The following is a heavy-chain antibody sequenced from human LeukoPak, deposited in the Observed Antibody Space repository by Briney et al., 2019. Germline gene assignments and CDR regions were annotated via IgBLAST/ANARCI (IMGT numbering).Heavy chain of an antibody. CDR3: ARDHDYDSGSYPLDY. Sequence: GGSLRFSGAASGFTFSSFWRTWVRQAPGKGLKGVANIKQDGSEKYYVDSVKGRFTSSRDKAKNYLYLQMKSLRAEDTAFYHCARDHDYDSGSYPLDYWGQGTLVTVSS. J-gene: IGHJ4*02. D-gene: IGHD3-10*01. V-gene: IGHV3-7*03. CDR1: GFTFSSFW. CDR2: IKQDGSEK.